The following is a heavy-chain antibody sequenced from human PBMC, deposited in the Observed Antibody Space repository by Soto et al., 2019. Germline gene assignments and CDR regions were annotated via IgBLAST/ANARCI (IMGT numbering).Heavy chain of an antibody. V-gene: IGHV6-1*01. CDR3: ARDLNNDFWSGYYNRGFDY. J-gene: IGHJ4*02. Sequence: LSLTCATSWDSVASITAACNWFRQTPSRGLEWLGRTYYRSKWYNDYAVSVKSRITINPDTSKNQCSLQLISVTPEDTAVYYCARDLNNDFWSGYYNRGFDYWDQRTLVTVSS. CDR2: TYYRSKWYN. CDR1: WDSVASITAA. D-gene: IGHD3-3*01.